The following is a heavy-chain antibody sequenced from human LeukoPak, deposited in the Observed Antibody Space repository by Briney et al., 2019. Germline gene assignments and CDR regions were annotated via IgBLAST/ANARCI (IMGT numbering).Heavy chain of an antibody. CDR1: GFTFSKYG. V-gene: IGHV3-30*02. Sequence: GGSLRLSCAASGFTFSKYGMYWVRQAPGKGLKWVAFIRDDGRNKYYTDSVKGRFTISRDNSKNTLYLQMNSLRAEDTAVYYCARASPAIAARDYWGQGTLVTVSS. CDR3: ARASPAIAARDY. J-gene: IGHJ4*02. CDR2: IRDDGRNK. D-gene: IGHD6-6*01.